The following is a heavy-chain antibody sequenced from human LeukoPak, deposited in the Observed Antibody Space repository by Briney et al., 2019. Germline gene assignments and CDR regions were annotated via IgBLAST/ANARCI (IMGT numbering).Heavy chain of an antibody. Sequence: PSETLSLTCTVSGGSISNSSYYWGWIRQPPGKGLEWIGSIYYSGSTYYNPSLKSRVTISVDTSKNQFSLKLSSVTAADTAVYYCARHHVVVVAAPFDYWGQGTLVTVSS. CDR2: IYYSGST. CDR3: ARHHVVVVAAPFDY. V-gene: IGHV4-39*01. D-gene: IGHD2-15*01. J-gene: IGHJ4*02. CDR1: GGSISNSSYY.